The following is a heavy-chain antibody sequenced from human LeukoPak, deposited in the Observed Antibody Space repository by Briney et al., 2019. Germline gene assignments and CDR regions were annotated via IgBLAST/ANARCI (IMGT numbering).Heavy chain of an antibody. CDR1: GDSISSSDYF. D-gene: IGHD3-3*01. J-gene: IGHJ4*02. Sequence: PSETLSLTYTVSGDSISSSDYFWGWIRQPPGKGLEWIGSIFYSGSTNYNPSLKSRVTISVDTSKNRFSLKLSSVTAADTAVYYCARGVVRRITIFGVAKLGYGSGSALGSGPFDYWGQGTLVTVSS. CDR2: IFYSGST. CDR3: ARGVVRRITIFGVAKLGYGSGSALGSGPFDY. V-gene: IGHV4-39*07.